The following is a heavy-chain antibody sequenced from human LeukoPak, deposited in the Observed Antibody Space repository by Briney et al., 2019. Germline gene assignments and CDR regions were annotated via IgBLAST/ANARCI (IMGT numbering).Heavy chain of an antibody. V-gene: IGHV1-8*03. Sequence: ASVKVSCKASGYTFTSYDINWVRQATGQGLEWMGWMNPNSGNTGYAQKFQGRVTITGNTSISTAYMELSSLRSEDTAVYYCARRLAAAGLVSGAFDIWGQGTMVTVSS. J-gene: IGHJ3*02. CDR3: ARRLAAAGLVSGAFDI. D-gene: IGHD6-13*01. CDR1: GYTFTSYD. CDR2: MNPNSGNT.